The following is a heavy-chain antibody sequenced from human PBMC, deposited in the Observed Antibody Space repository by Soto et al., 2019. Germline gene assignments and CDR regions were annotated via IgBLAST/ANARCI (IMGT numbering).Heavy chain of an antibody. D-gene: IGHD4-4*01. J-gene: IGHJ6*03. V-gene: IGHV3-66*01. CDR2: IYSGGST. CDR3: ARDPDDHGNTYYYYMDV. CDR1: GFPFSNAW. Sequence: GGSLRLSCAGAGFPFSNAWINWVRKAQGKGLEWVSVIYSGGSTYYAESVKGRFTISRDISKNTLYLQMNSLRAEDTAVYYCARDPDDHGNTYYYYMDVWGKGTTVTVSS.